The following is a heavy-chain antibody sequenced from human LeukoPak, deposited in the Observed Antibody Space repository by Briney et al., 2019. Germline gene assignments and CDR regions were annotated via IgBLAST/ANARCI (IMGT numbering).Heavy chain of an antibody. CDR1: GFTFDDYG. V-gene: IGHV3-20*03. CDR3: ARGGGSGSSLVVWYFDL. CDR2: INWNGGST. J-gene: IGHJ2*01. Sequence: GGSLRLSYAASGFTFDDYGMSWVRQAPGKGLEWVSGINWNGGSTGYADSVKGRFTISRDNAKNSLYLQMNSLRAEDTALYYCARGGGSGSSLVVWYFDLWGRGTLVTVSS. D-gene: IGHD3-10*01.